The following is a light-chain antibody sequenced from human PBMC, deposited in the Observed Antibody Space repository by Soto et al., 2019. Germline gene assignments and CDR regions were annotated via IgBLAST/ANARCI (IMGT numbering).Light chain of an antibody. CDR2: DAS. CDR1: QDISNH. J-gene: IGKJ5*01. Sequence: DIQMTQSPSSLSASLGDRVTITCQASQDISNHLNWYQQKPGKAPKLLIYDASNLETGVPSMFSGSGSGTDFTVTISSLQPEDFATYSCQQYYNLPITFGQGTRLEIK. V-gene: IGKV1-33*01. CDR3: QQYYNLPIT.